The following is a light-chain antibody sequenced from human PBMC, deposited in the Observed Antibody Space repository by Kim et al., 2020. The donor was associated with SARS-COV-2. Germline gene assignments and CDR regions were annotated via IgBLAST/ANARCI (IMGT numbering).Light chain of an antibody. CDR3: CSYAGSYVV. J-gene: IGLJ2*01. V-gene: IGLV2-11*01. CDR1: SSDVGGYDY. CDR2: DVG. Sequence: QSVTISCTGTSSDVGGYDYVSWHQQHPGKAPTLMIYDVGKRPSGVPDRFSGSKSGNTASLTISGLQAEDEADYYCCSYAGSYVVFGGGTQLTVL.